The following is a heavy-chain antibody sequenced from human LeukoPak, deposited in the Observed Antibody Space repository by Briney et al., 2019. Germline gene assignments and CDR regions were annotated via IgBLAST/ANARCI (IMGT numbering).Heavy chain of an antibody. V-gene: IGHV1-18*01. D-gene: IGHD4-17*01. CDR3: ARVNRMTTVTSSTFDI. J-gene: IGHJ3*02. CDR2: IRAYDGNT. Sequence: ASVKVSCKASGYTFTSYGISWVRQAPGQGLEWMGWIRAYDGNTNYAQKLQDRVTMTTDTSTSTVYMELRSLRSDDTAVYYCARVNRMTTVTSSTFDIWGQGTMVTVSS. CDR1: GYTFTSYG.